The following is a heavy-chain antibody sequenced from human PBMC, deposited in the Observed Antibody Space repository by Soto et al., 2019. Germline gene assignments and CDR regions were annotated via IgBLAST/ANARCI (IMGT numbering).Heavy chain of an antibody. Sequence: EVQLLESGGGLVQPGGSLRLSCTASGFTFSSYAMSWVRQAPGKGLEWVSAISASGSTYYADSVKGRFTISRDNSKNTLYLQMNSLRAEDTVVYYCAKRVMYSSIWFYFEYWGQGTLVTVSS. CDR1: GFTFSSYA. CDR3: AKRVMYSSIWFYFEY. D-gene: IGHD6-13*01. J-gene: IGHJ4*02. CDR2: ISASGST. V-gene: IGHV3-23*01.